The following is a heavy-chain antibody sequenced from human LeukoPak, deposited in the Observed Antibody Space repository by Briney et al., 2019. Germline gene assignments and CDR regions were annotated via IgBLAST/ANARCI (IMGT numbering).Heavy chain of an antibody. CDR1: GGSISTYY. J-gene: IGHJ5*02. Sequence: SETLSLTCTVSGGSISTYYWSWIRQPPGKGLEWIGYIYYSGSTNYNPSLKSRVTISVDTSKNQFSLKLSSVTAADTAVYYCARRGRYSSSIDPWGQETLVTVSS. D-gene: IGHD6-13*01. CDR2: IYYSGST. V-gene: IGHV4-59*08. CDR3: ARRGRYSSSIDP.